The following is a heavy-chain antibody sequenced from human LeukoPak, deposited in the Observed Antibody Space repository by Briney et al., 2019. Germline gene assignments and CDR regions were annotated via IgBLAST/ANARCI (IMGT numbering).Heavy chain of an antibody. D-gene: IGHD2-15*01. CDR1: GYTFTSYG. CDR3: ARETYCSGGSCGNDY. V-gene: IGHV1-18*01. J-gene: IGHJ4*02. Sequence: EASVKVSCKASGYTFTSYGISWVRQAPGQGLKWMGWISAYNGNTNYAQKLQGRVTMTTDTSTSTAYMELRSLRSDDTAVYYCARETYCSGGSCGNDYWGQGTLVTVSS. CDR2: ISAYNGNT.